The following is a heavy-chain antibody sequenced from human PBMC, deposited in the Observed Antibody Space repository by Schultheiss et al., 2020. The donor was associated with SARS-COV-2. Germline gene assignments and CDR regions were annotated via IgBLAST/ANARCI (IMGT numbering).Heavy chain of an antibody. V-gene: IGHV4-59*08. CDR3: ARQRVPPAARENAFDI. J-gene: IGHJ3*02. CDR2: NYYSGST. Sequence: SQTLSLTCTVSGGSISSYYWNWIRQPPGKGLEWIGYNYYSGSTNYNPSLKSRVTISVDTSKNQFSLKLSSVTAADTAVYYCARQRVPPAARENAFDIWGQGTMVTVSS. D-gene: IGHD1-26*01. CDR1: GGSISSYY.